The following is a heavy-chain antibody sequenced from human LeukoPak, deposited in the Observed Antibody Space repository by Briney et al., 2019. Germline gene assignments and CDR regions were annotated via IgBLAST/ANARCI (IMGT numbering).Heavy chain of an antibody. CDR2: IYYSGST. J-gene: IGHJ3*02. V-gene: IGHV4-59*01. Sequence: SETLSLTCTVSGNSISIYYWSWIRQPPGKGLEWIGYIYYSGSTNYNPSLKSRVTISVDTSKNQFSLKLSSVTAADTAVYYCARDTYYYDSSGLPGGVFDIWGQGTMVTVSS. CDR1: GNSISIYY. CDR3: ARDTYYYDSSGLPGGVFDI. D-gene: IGHD3-22*01.